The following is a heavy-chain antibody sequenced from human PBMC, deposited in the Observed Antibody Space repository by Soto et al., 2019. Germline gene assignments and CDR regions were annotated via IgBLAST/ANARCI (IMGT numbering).Heavy chain of an antibody. D-gene: IGHD1-20*01. Sequence: SHGGSCILKTTKKRLKWIGYIYYSGSTNYNPSLKRRVTISVYTSKNQFSLKLSSVTVADTAVYYCARRPDNGHYSDYWGHGTLVPVS. CDR1: SHG. J-gene: IGHJ4*01. V-gene: IGHV4-59*11. CDR3: ARRPDNGHYSDY. CDR2: IYYSGST.